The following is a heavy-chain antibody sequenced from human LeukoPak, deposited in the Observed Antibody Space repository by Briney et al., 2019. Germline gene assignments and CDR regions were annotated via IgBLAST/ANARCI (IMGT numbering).Heavy chain of an antibody. V-gene: IGHV3-74*01. J-gene: IGHJ4*02. Sequence: GGSLRLSCTASGFTFSSYWMHWVRQAPGKGLVWVSRINSDGGSTSYADSVKGRFTISRDNAKNTLYLQMNSLRAEDTAVYYCARDFCSGGSCYWGFDYWGQGTLVTVSS. CDR1: GFTFSSYW. CDR2: INSDGGST. CDR3: ARDFCSGGSCYWGFDY. D-gene: IGHD2-15*01.